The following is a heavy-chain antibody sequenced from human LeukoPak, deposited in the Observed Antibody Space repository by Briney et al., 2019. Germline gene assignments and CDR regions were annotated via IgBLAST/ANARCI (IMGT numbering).Heavy chain of an antibody. D-gene: IGHD3-3*01. Sequence: ASVKVSCKASGGTFSSYAISWVRQAPGQGLEWMGGIIPIFGTANYAQKFQGRVTITADESTSTAYMELSSLRSEDTAVYYCARSSVRDFWSGYSSSFDYWGQGTLVTVSS. CDR1: GGTFSSYA. CDR3: ARSSVRDFWSGYSSSFDY. V-gene: IGHV1-69*13. CDR2: IIPIFGTA. J-gene: IGHJ4*02.